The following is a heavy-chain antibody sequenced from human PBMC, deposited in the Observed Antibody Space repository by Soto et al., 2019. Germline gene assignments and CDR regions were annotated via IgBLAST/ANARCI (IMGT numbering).Heavy chain of an antibody. D-gene: IGHD6-13*01. V-gene: IGHV3-7*03. CDR2: IKQDGRAK. CDR3: ARGLRIASSWYEEVFDY. CDR1: GFTFSSHW. J-gene: IGHJ4*02. Sequence: PVGSLRLSCAASGFTFSSHWMRWVRQAPGKGLEWVATIKQDGRAKYYVDSVKDRFTISRDNAKNSLYLQMNSMRAEDTAVYYCARGLRIASSWYEEVFDYWGQGTLVTVSS.